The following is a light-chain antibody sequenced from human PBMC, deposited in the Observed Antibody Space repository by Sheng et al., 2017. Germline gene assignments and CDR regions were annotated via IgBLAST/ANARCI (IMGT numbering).Light chain of an antibody. CDR3: QQYARFYS. V-gene: IGKV1-5*03. Sequence: GDRVTITCRASQSINDGLAWYQVKPGKAPKFLIYQASTLQRGVPSRFSGSGFGTEFTLTITSLQPDDFATYYCQQYARFYSFAQGTKVEIK. CDR2: QAS. CDR1: QSINDG. J-gene: IGKJ2*03.